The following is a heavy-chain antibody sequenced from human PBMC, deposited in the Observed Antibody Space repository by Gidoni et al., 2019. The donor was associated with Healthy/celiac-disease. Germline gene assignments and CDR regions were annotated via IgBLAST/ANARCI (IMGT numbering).Heavy chain of an antibody. J-gene: IGHJ4*02. Sequence: EVQLLESGGGLVQPGGSLRLSCAASGFTFSSYAMSWVRQAPGKGLEWVSAISGSGGSTYYADSVKGRFTISRDNSKNTLYLQMNSLRAEDTAVYYCAKDRVGFLEWLEYYFDYWGQGTLVTVSS. CDR3: AKDRVGFLEWLEYYFDY. CDR1: GFTFSSYA. D-gene: IGHD3-3*01. V-gene: IGHV3-23*01. CDR2: ISGSGGST.